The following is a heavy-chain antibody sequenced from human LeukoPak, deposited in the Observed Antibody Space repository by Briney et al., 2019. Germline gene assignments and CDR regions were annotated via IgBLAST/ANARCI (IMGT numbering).Heavy chain of an antibody. V-gene: IGHV1-18*01. D-gene: IGHD3-22*01. CDR3: ARKSYDSSGIFDY. J-gene: IGHJ4*02. Sequence: ASVRVSCKASGYTFTSYGISWVRQAPGKGLEWMGWISAYNGNTNYAQKLQGRVTMTTDTSTSTAYIELRSLRSDDTAVYYCARKSYDSSGIFDYWGQGTLVTVSS. CDR2: ISAYNGNT. CDR1: GYTFTSYG.